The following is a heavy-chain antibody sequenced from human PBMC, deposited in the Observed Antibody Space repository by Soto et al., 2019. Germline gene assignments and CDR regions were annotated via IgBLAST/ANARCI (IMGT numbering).Heavy chain of an antibody. CDR1: RFTFRNYG. CDR3: ASDTKTGVVVPGAPKY. V-gene: IGHV3-30*03. CDR2: ISYDGTNH. J-gene: IGHJ4*01. Sequence: QVQLVESGGGVVQPGGSLTLSCAASRFTFRNYGMHWVRQAPGEGLEWVAVISYDGTNHYYADSVRGRFTLSRDNSKNTLYLHTQRLTSNDMAVYYCASDTKTGVVVPGAPKYWGQGNVVAVSS. D-gene: IGHD2-2*01.